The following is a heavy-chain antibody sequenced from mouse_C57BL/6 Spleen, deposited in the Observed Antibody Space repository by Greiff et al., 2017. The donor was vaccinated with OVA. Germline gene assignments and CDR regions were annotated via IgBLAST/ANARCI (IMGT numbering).Heavy chain of an antibody. J-gene: IGHJ4*01. CDR3: ARAYYGSRDYAMDY. D-gene: IGHD1-1*01. CDR2: ISNGGGST. CDR1: GFTFSDYY. Sequence: VQLKESGGGLVQPGGSLKLSCAASGFTFSDYYMYWVRQTPEKRLEWVAYISNGGGSTYYPDTVKGRFTISRDNAKNTLYLQMSRLKSEDTAMYYCARAYYGSRDYAMDYWGQGTSVTVSS. V-gene: IGHV5-12*01.